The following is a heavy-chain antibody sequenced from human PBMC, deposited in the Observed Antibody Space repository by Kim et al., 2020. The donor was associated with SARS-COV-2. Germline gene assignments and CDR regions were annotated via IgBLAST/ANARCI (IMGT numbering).Heavy chain of an antibody. CDR2: IYYSGSP. CDR3: ARDIRGGVEFDF. V-gene: IGHV4-59*13. CDR1: GGSISNYY. D-gene: IGHD2-2*02. Sequence: SETLSLTCTVSGGSISNYYWSWIRQPPGKGLEWIGHIYYSGSPNYNPSLKSRATISVDTSQNQLSLNLSAVTAADTAVYNCARDIRGGVEFDFWGQGTL. J-gene: IGHJ4*02.